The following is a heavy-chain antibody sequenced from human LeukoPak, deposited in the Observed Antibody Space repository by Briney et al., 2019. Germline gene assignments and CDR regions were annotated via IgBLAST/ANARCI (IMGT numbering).Heavy chain of an antibody. V-gene: IGHV4-31*03. J-gene: IGHJ4*02. CDR3: ARDRLVTWGSPVSYFDY. CDR2: IYYSGST. D-gene: IGHD3-16*01. CDR1: GASISSGGYY. Sequence: SETLSLTCTVSGASISSGGYYWTWIRQHPGKGLEWIGYIYYSGSTYYNPSLKSRVTISVDTSKNQFSLKLSSVTAADTAVYYCARDRLVTWGSPVSYFDYWGQGTLVTVSS.